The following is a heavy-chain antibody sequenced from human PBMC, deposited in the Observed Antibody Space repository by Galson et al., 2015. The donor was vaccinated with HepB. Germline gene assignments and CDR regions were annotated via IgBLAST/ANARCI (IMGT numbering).Heavy chain of an antibody. J-gene: IGHJ4*02. D-gene: IGHD5-12*01. CDR1: GFTFSSYS. V-gene: IGHV3-48*01. CDR3: ARVLDRLPVPHFDY. CDR2: ISSSSSTI. Sequence: SLRLSCAASGFTFSSYSMNWVRQAPGKGLEWVSYISSSSSTIYYADSVKGRFTISRDNAKNSLYLQMNSLRAEDTAVYYCARVLDRLPVPHFDYWGQGTLVTVSS.